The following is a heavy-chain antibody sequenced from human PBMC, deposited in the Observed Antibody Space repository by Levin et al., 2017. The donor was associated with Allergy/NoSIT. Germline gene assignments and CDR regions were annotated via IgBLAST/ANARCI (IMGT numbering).Heavy chain of an antibody. CDR1: GFTFSSYW. D-gene: IGHD2-8*02. V-gene: IGHV3-7*04. J-gene: IGHJ3*02. Sequence: QTGGSLRLSCAASGFTFSSYWMSWVRQAPGKGLEWVANIKHDGTENYHVDSVKGRFTISRDNAKNSVYLQMSSLRVEDTALYYCARNWRSAFEIWGQGTVVTVSS. CDR2: IKHDGTEN. CDR3: ARNWRSAFEI.